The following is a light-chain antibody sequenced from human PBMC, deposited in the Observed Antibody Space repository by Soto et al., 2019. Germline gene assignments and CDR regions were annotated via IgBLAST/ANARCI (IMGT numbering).Light chain of an antibody. Sequence: QSALTQPPSASGSPGQSVTISCTGSSSDIGAYKYVSWYHRHPGKAPKLMIYEVSARPSGVPDRFSGSKSGNTASLTVSGLQAEDEADYYCSSYAGSNNVLFGGGTKLTVL. CDR3: SSYAGSNNVL. CDR2: EVS. J-gene: IGLJ2*01. V-gene: IGLV2-8*01. CDR1: SSDIGAYKY.